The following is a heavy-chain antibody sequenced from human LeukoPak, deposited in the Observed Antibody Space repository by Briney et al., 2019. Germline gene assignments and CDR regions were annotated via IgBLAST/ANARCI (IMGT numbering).Heavy chain of an antibody. D-gene: IGHD5-18*01. Sequence: ASVKVSCKASGYTFTDYYMHWVRQAPGQGLEWMGWINPNSGATNYAQEFQGRVTMTRDTSISTAYMELSRLRSDDAAMYYCARYTAMFRGFDFWGQGTLVTVSS. J-gene: IGHJ4*02. CDR1: GYTFTDYY. CDR3: ARYTAMFRGFDF. V-gene: IGHV1-2*02. CDR2: INPNSGAT.